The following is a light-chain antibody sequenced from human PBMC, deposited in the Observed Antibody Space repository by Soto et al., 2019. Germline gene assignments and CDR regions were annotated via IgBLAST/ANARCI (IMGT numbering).Light chain of an antibody. CDR2: PAS. Sequence: AIRMTQSPSSFSASTGDRVTITCRASQPISSWLAWYQQVPGQAPYLLIYPASTLQSGVPSRFSGSGSGTEFTLTISSLRPDDFATYYCQQYNSYWTFGQGTKVDIK. CDR3: QQYNSYWT. V-gene: IGKV1-8*01. CDR1: QPISSW. J-gene: IGKJ1*01.